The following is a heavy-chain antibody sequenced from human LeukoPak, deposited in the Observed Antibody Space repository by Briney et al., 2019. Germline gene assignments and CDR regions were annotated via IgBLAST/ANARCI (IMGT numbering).Heavy chain of an antibody. V-gene: IGHV1-69*05. D-gene: IGHD2-2*02. CDR2: FGTA. J-gene: IGHJ5*02. Sequence: FGTANYAQKFQGRVTITTDESTSTAYMELSSLRSEDTAVYYCAREGGSCSSTSCYNTPNWFDPWGQGTLVTVSS. CDR3: AREGGSCSSTSCYNTPNWFDP.